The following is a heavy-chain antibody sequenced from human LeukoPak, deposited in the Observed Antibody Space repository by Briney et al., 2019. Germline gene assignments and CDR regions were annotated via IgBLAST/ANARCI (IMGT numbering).Heavy chain of an antibody. Sequence: GGSLRLSCAASGFTFSSYSMNWVRQAPGKGLEWVSSISSSSSYIYYADSVKGRFTICRDNAKNSLYLQMNNLRAEGTAVYYCARGPRAIFGVVIPYYYGMDVWGQGTTVTVSS. CDR3: ARGPRAIFGVVIPYYYGMDV. V-gene: IGHV3-21*01. J-gene: IGHJ6*02. D-gene: IGHD3-3*01. CDR2: ISSSSSYI. CDR1: GFTFSSYS.